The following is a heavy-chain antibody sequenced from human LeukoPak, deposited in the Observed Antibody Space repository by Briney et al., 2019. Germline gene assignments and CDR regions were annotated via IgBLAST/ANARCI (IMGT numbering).Heavy chain of an antibody. CDR2: IIPIFGTA. V-gene: IGHV1-69*06. J-gene: IGHJ6*03. Sequence: GASVKVSCKASGGTFSSYAISWVRQAPGQGLEWMGGIIPIFGTANYAQKFQGRVTITADKSTSTAYMELSSLTSDDTAVYYCARAYSGTYGLGYYYMDVWGKGTTVTISS. D-gene: IGHD1-26*01. CDR1: GGTFSSYA. CDR3: ARAYSGTYGLGYYYMDV.